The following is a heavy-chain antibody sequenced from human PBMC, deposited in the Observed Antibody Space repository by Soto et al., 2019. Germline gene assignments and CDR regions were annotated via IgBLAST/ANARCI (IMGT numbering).Heavy chain of an antibody. J-gene: IGHJ5*02. Sequence: SETLSLTCSVSGDSTSSYYWSWIRQPPGKGLEWIGYIYYSGSTDYNPSLKSRVTISVDTSKNQFSLKLSSVTAADTAVYYCARATIVLVPAAMVSHWFDPWGQGTLVTVSS. CDR1: GDSTSSYY. CDR2: IYYSGST. CDR3: ARATIVLVPAAMVSHWFDP. D-gene: IGHD2-2*01. V-gene: IGHV4-59*08.